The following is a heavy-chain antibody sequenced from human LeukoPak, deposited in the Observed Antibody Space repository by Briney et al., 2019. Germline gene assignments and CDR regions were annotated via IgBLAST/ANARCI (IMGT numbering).Heavy chain of an antibody. J-gene: IGHJ3*02. CDR1: GGSISSYY. Sequence: SETLSLTCTVSGGSISSYYWSWIRQPPGKGLEWIGYIYYSGSTNYNPSLKSRVTISVDTSKNQFSLKLSSVTAADTAVYYCARGYCRGTSCNRYTFDMWGQGTMVTVSS. CDR3: ARGYCRGTSCNRYTFDM. D-gene: IGHD2-2*01. V-gene: IGHV4-59*01. CDR2: IYYSGST.